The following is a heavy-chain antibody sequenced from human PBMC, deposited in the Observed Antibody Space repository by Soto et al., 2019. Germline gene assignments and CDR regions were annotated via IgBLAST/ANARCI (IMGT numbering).Heavy chain of an antibody. J-gene: IGHJ6*02. CDR3: ASPNGYCSVGSCYSSYYGMDV. CDR2: IDPSDSYT. D-gene: IGHD2-15*01. Sequence: PGESLKISCKGSGYSFTSYWISWVRQMPGKGLEWMGRIDPSDSYTNYSPSFQGHVTISADKSISTAYLQWSSLKASDTTMYYCASPNGYCSVGSCYSSYYGMDVCGPGDTLTVSS. V-gene: IGHV5-10-1*01. CDR1: GYSFTSYW.